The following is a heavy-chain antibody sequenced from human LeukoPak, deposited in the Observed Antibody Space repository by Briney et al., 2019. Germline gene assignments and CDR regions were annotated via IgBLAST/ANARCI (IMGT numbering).Heavy chain of an antibody. Sequence: GASVKVSCKASGYTFTGYYMHWVRQAPGQGLEWMGIINPSGGSTSYAQKFQGRVTMTRDTSTSTVYMELSSLRSEDTAVYYCARDRMASSGYYYSIDYWGQGTLVTVSS. CDR3: ARDRMASSGYYYSIDY. D-gene: IGHD3-22*01. CDR1: GYTFTGYY. CDR2: INPSGGST. J-gene: IGHJ4*02. V-gene: IGHV1-46*01.